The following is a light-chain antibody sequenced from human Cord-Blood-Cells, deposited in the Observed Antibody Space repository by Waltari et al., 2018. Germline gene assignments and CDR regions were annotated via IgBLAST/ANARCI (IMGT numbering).Light chain of an antibody. CDR1: QDISNY. V-gene: IGKV1-33*01. CDR2: DAS. J-gene: IGKJ4*01. Sequence: DIQMTQSPSSLSASVGDRVTITCQASQDISNYLNWYQQKPGKAPKLLIYDASKLKTGVPSRFSGSGSGTDFTFTISSLQPEDIATYYCQQYDNLPLLTFGGGTKVEIK. CDR3: QQYDNLPLLT.